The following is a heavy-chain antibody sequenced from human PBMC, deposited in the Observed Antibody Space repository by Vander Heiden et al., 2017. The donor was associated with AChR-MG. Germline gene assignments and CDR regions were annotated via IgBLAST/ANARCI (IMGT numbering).Heavy chain of an antibody. D-gene: IGHD1-26*01. Sequence: QVQLVQSGAEVKKPGSSVQVSCKASGGTFSSYAISWVRQAPGQGLEWMGGIIPIFGTANYARKFQGRVTITADESTSTAYMELSSLRSEDTAVYYCARGGGSYPPRIYYYGMDVWGQGTTVTVSS. CDR1: GGTFSSYA. J-gene: IGHJ6*02. V-gene: IGHV1-69*01. CDR2: IIPIFGTA. CDR3: ARGGGSYPPRIYYYGMDV.